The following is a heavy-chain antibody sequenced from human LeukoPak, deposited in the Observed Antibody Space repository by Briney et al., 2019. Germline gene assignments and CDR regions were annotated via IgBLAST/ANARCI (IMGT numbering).Heavy chain of an antibody. J-gene: IGHJ4*02. CDR2: IYYSGST. Sequence: PSQTLSLTCAVSGGSISSGGYSWSWIRQPPGKGLEWIGYIYYSGSTNYNPSLKSRVTISVDTSKNQFSLKLSSVTAADTAVYYCARGGMATICDYWGQGTLVTVSS. CDR3: ARGGMATICDY. V-gene: IGHV4-30-4*07. D-gene: IGHD5-24*01. CDR1: GGSISSGGYS.